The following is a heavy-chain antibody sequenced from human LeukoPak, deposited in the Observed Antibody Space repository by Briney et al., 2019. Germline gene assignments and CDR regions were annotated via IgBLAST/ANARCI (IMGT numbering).Heavy chain of an antibody. CDR2: ISSTSSTI. Sequence: GGSLRLSCAASGFTFSTYSMDWVRQASGKALELVSYISSTSSTIYYADSVKGRFTISRDNAKNSLYLQMNSLRDEDTAVYYCARDRKWLQPNFDYWGQGALVTVSS. J-gene: IGHJ4*02. D-gene: IGHD5-24*01. CDR3: ARDRKWLQPNFDY. V-gene: IGHV3-48*02. CDR1: GFTFSTYS.